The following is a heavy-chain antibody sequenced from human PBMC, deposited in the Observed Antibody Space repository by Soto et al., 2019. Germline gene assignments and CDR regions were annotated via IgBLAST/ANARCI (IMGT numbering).Heavy chain of an antibody. CDR1: GFTFSSYA. CDR2: ISGSGGST. D-gene: IGHD3-3*01. V-gene: IGHV3-23*01. CDR3: AKWTAPDYDFWSGYPQFDP. J-gene: IGHJ5*02. Sequence: PGGSLRLSCAASGFTFSSYAMSWVRQAPGKGLEWVSAISGSGGSTYYADSVKGRFTISRDNSKNTLYLQMNSLRAEDTAVYYCAKWTAPDYDFWSGYPQFDPWGQGTLVTVSS.